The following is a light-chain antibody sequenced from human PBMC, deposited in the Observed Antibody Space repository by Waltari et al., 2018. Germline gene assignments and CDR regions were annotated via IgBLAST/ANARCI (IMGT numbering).Light chain of an antibody. Sequence: DGRSYLNWYHQRPGQPPRRLIYKVSNRDSGVPDRFSGSGSGTDFTLMISSVEADDVGVYFCMQATHRPVTFGQGTRLEIK. CDR2: KVS. J-gene: IGKJ5*01. CDR1: DGRSY. CDR3: MQATHRPVT. V-gene: IGKV2-30*01.